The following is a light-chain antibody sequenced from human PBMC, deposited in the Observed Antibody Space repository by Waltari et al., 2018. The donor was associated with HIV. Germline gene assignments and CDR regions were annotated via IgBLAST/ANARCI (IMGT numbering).Light chain of an antibody. Sequence: QSVLTQPPSASGTPGQRVTISCSGSSSNIGSNYLYWYQESPGTHPKLLIYRGSERPAGVPDRFSGSKYGTSASLAIGGRRSEYEADYYCAACDDSMSGLVFGGGTKLTVL. CDR1: SSNIGSNY. V-gene: IGLV1-47*01. CDR2: RGS. J-gene: IGLJ3*02. CDR3: AACDDSMSGLV.